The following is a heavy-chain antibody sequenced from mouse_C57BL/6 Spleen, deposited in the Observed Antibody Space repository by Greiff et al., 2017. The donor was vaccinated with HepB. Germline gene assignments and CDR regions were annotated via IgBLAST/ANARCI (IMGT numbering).Heavy chain of an antibody. CDR3: ARHSPITTDAMDY. D-gene: IGHD1-1*01. CDR2: ISSGGSYT. CDR1: GFTFSSYG. J-gene: IGHJ4*01. Sequence: EVKLVESGGDLVKPGGSLKLSCAASGFTFSSYGMSWVRQTPDKRLEWVATISSGGSYTYYPDSVKGRFTISRDNAKNTLYLQMSRLKSEDTAMYYCARHSPITTDAMDYWGQGTSVTVSS. V-gene: IGHV5-6*01.